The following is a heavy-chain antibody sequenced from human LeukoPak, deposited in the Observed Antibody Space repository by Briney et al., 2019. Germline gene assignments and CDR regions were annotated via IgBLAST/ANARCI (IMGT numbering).Heavy chain of an antibody. CDR3: ARPLAPVMLNAFDT. CDR2: INPSDTST. J-gene: IGHJ3*02. V-gene: IGHV1-46*01. Sequence: GASVTVSCKASGYTFTNYYIHWVRQAPGQGLEWMGIINPSDTSTGYAQNFQGRVTVTRDTSTSTVYMELSSLRSEDTAVYYCARPLAPVMLNAFDTWGQGTMVTVSS. D-gene: IGHD2-8*01. CDR1: GYTFTNYY.